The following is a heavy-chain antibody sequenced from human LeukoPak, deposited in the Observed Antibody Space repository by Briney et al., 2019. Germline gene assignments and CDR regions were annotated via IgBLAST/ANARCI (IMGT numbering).Heavy chain of an antibody. CDR2: IKSKTDGGTT. CDR1: GFTFSNAW. V-gene: IGHV3-15*01. J-gene: IGHJ6*03. Sequence: GGSLRLSCAASGFTFSNAWMSWVRQAPGKGLEWVGRIKSKTDGGTTDYAAPVKGRCSISRDDSKNTMYLQMNSLKTEDTAVYYCTTSYYYDSSGYRLYMDVWGKGTTVTVSS. CDR3: TTSYYYDSSGYRLYMDV. D-gene: IGHD3-22*01.